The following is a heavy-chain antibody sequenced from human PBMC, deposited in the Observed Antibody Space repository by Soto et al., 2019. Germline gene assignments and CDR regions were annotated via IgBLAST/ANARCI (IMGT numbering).Heavy chain of an antibody. Sequence: SETLSLTCTVSGGSISSSSYYWGWIRQPPGKGLEWIGSIYYSGSTYYNPSLKSRVTISVDTSKNQFSLKLSSVTAADTAVYYCARHASNCGGDCYAEYFQHWGQGTLVTVSS. J-gene: IGHJ1*01. CDR3: ARHASNCGGDCYAEYFQH. CDR1: GGSISSSSYY. V-gene: IGHV4-39*01. CDR2: IYYSGST. D-gene: IGHD2-21*02.